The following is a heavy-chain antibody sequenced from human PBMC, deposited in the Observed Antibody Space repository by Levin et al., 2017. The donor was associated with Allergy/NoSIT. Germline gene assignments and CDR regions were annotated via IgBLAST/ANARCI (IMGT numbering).Heavy chain of an antibody. CDR1: GGSISSSSYY. CDR3: ARLTIFGVVIKRAEDAFDI. J-gene: IGHJ3*02. D-gene: IGHD3-3*01. V-gene: IGHV4-39*01. CDR2: IYYSGST. Sequence: SETLSLTCTVSGGSISSSSYYWGWIRQPPGKGLEWIGSIYYSGSTYYNPSLKSRVTISVDTSKNQFSLKLSSVTAADTAVYYCARLTIFGVVIKRAEDAFDIWGQGTMVTVSS.